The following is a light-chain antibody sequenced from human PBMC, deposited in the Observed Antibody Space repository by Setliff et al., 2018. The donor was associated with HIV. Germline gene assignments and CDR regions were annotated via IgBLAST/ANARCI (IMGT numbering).Light chain of an antibody. V-gene: IGLV2-23*02. J-gene: IGLJ1*01. Sequence: QSVLTQPASVSGSPGQSITISCTGISSDVGSYNLVSWYRQYPGKAPKLMIYEVSKRPSGVSNRFSGSKSGNTASLTISGLQAEDEADYYCCSYAGSYVFGTGTKVTVL. CDR3: CSYAGSYV. CDR1: SSDVGSYNL. CDR2: EVS.